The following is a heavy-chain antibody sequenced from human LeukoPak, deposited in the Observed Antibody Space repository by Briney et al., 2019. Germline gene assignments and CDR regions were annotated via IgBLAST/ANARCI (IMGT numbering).Heavy chain of an antibody. CDR1: GLTFSSYA. J-gene: IGHJ1*01. D-gene: IGHD5/OR15-5a*01. V-gene: IGHV3-23*01. Sequence: GGSLRLSCAASGLTFSSYAMSWVRQAPGKGLEWVSAISGSGGSTYYADSVKSRFTISRANFKNTLYLQMNSQRAEDTAVYYCAKLPHSIYEKYFQHWGQGTLVTVSS. CDR3: AKLPHSIYEKYFQH. CDR2: ISGSGGST.